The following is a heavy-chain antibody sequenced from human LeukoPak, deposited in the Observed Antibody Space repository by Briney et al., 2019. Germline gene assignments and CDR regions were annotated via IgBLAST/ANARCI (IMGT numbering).Heavy chain of an antibody. D-gene: IGHD2-8*01. J-gene: IGHJ5*02. CDR2: IYYSGST. CDR3: ARHGGYCTNGVCYLRGGWFDP. CDR1: GGSISSSSYY. Sequence: MSSETLSLTCTVSGGSISSSSYYWGWIRQPPGKGLEWIGSIYYSGSTYYNPSLKSRVTISVDTSKNQFSLKLSSVTAADTAVYYCARHGGYCTNGVCYLRGGWFDPWGQGTLVTVSS. V-gene: IGHV4-39*01.